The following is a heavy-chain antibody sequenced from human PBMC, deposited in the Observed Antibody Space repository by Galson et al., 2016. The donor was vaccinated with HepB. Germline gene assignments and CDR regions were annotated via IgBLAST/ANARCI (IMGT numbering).Heavy chain of an antibody. J-gene: IGHJ2*01. D-gene: IGHD6-19*01. Sequence: SLRLSCAASRFTFINSWMSWVRQAPGKGLKWVANIKQDGSEKYYVDSVKGRFTISRDNAKNSLFLQMNGLRAEDTAVYYCARALSSSGWTYWYFDLWGRGTLVTVSS. CDR3: ARALSSSGWTYWYFDL. V-gene: IGHV3-7*03. CDR1: RFTFINSW. CDR2: IKQDGSEK.